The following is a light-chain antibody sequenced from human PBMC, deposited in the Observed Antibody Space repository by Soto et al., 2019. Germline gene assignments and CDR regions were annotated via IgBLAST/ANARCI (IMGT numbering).Light chain of an antibody. J-gene: IGKJ4*01. CDR1: QSVSSSY. V-gene: IGKV3-20*01. Sequence: EIVLTQSPGTLSLSPGERATLSCRASQSVSSSYLVWYQQRPGQPPRLLIYGTSNRAAGIPDRFTGTGSGTDFTLTIYRLEPEDSAVYYCQQDGSSALTFGGGTK. CDR2: GTS. CDR3: QQDGSSALT.